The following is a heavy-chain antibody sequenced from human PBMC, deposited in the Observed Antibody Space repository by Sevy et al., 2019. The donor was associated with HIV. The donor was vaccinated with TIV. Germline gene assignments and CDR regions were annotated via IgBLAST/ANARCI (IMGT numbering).Heavy chain of an antibody. CDR1: GFTFNSAY. D-gene: IGHD3-16*01. CDR2: SVSKINGGIV. CDR3: TTILGGSTGS. J-gene: IGHJ5*02. V-gene: IGHV3-15*04. Sequence: GGSLRLSCAASGFTFNSAYMNWVRQAPGKGLEWVGRSVSKINGGIVNYAAHVKGRFIISRDDSKNTLFLQMNTLRIEDTAMYYCTTILGGSTGSWGQGTLVTVSS.